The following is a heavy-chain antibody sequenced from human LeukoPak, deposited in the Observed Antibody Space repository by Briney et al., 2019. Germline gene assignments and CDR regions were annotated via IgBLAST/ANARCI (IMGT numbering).Heavy chain of an antibody. J-gene: IGHJ3*02. D-gene: IGHD3-9*01. CDR2: ISYDGSNK. CDR1: GFTFSSYA. Sequence: PGRSLRLSCAASGFTFSSYAMHWVRQAPGKGLEWVAVISYDGSNKYYADSVKGRFTISRDNSKNTLYLQMNSLRAEDTAVYYCAMNYDILTGYSPGIWGQGTMVTVSS. CDR3: AMNYDILTGYSPGI. V-gene: IGHV3-30*04.